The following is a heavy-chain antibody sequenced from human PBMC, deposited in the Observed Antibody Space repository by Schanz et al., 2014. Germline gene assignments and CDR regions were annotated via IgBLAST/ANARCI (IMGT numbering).Heavy chain of an antibody. V-gene: IGHV3-33*06. CDR1: GFTFISYD. J-gene: IGHJ4*02. CDR2: IRYDGRNK. Sequence: QGQLVESGGGVVQPGRSLRLSCVASGFTFISYDIHWVRQAPGKGLEWVAVIRYDGRNKNFVESVKGRFTISRDNSMNTVYLQMNSLRAEDTAVYYCAKDQGSYGSGSYSYFDYWGQGTLATVSS. D-gene: IGHD3-10*01. CDR3: AKDQGSYGSGSYSYFDY.